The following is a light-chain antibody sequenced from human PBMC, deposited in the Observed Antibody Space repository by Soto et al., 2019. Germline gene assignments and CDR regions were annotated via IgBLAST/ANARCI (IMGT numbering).Light chain of an antibody. Sequence: QSALTQPASVSGSPGQSITISCTGTSSDVGTYDFVSWYQQHPGKAPKLLIYEVSNRPSGISDRFSGSKSDNTASLTISGFQAEDEADYYCSSSTTFTTLLFGTGTKLTVL. CDR3: SSSTTFTTLL. CDR1: SSDVGTYDF. V-gene: IGLV2-14*01. J-gene: IGLJ1*01. CDR2: EVS.